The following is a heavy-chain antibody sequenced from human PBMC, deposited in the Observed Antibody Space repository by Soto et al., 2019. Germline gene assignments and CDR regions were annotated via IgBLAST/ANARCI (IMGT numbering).Heavy chain of an antibody. J-gene: IGHJ4*02. CDR2: IYYSGST. CDR1: GGSISSGGYY. D-gene: IGHD1-1*01. V-gene: IGHV4-31*03. CDR3: ARVRGSLTGTPFDY. Sequence: SETLSLTCTVSGGSISSGGYYWSWIRQHPGKGLEWIGYIYYSGSTYYNPSLKSRVTISVDTSKNQFSLKLSSVTAADTAVYYCARVRGSLTGTPFDYWGPGTLVTLSS.